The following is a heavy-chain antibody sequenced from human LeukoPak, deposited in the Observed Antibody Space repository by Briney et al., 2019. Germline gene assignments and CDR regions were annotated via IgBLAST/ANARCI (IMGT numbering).Heavy chain of an antibody. Sequence: GGSLRLSCVASGLTFHDYAMHWVRQAPGEGLEWVSLISADGGSTFYADSVRGRFSISRDNSKNSLYLQMNSLRTEDTAMYYCAKESGKFDYWGQGTLVAVSS. J-gene: IGHJ4*02. CDR1: GLTFHDYA. CDR3: AKESGKFDY. CDR2: ISADGGST. V-gene: IGHV3-43*02.